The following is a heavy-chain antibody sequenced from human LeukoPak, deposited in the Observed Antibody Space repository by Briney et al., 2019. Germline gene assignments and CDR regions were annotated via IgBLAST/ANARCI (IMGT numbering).Heavy chain of an antibody. CDR2: INPNSGGT. Sequence: ASVKVSCKASGYTFTVYYMHWVRQAPGQGLEWMGWINPNSGGTNYAQKFQGWVTMTRDTSISTAYMELSSLRSDDTAVYHCARAARYSISRDDAFDIWGQGTKVTVSS. V-gene: IGHV1-2*04. CDR1: GYTFTVYY. CDR3: ARAARYSISRDDAFDI. J-gene: IGHJ3*02. D-gene: IGHD6-13*01.